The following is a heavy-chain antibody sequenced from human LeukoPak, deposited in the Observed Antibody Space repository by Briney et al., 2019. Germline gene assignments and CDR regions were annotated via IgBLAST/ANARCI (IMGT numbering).Heavy chain of an antibody. V-gene: IGHV4-34*01. Sequence: SETLSLTCAVYGGSFSAYYWSWIRQPPGKGLEWIGEINHSGSTNYNPSLKSRVTISVDTSKNQFSLKLSSVTAADTAVYYCARASSDYYYYGMDVWGQGTTVTVSS. J-gene: IGHJ6*02. CDR2: INHSGST. CDR3: ARASSDYYYYGMDV. CDR1: GGSFSAYY.